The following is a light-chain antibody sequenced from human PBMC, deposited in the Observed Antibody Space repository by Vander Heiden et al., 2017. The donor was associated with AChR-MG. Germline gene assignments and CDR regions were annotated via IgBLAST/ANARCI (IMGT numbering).Light chain of an antibody. CDR1: QSVLYSANNRTH. Sequence: DVVMTQSPDSLAVSLGERATINCKSSQSVLYSANNRTHLAWYQQKPGQPPKLLISCASTRQSGVPDRFSGSGSGTDFTLTISSLQAEDVALYYCQLAYTIPFTFGGRTKVEIK. CDR3: QLAYTIPFT. J-gene: IGKJ4*01. V-gene: IGKV4-1*01. CDR2: CAS.